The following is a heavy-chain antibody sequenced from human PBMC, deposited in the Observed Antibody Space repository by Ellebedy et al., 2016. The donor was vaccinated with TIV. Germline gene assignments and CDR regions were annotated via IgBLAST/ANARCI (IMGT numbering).Heavy chain of an antibody. Sequence: GESLKISCAASGFTFSNYAMSWVRQAPGKGLEWVSAIGGSGGSTYYADSVKSRFTISRDNSKNTLYLQMTSLRAEDTAVYYCARDNWNGLASDYWGQGTLVTVSS. V-gene: IGHV3-23*01. CDR1: GFTFSNYA. CDR2: IGGSGGST. J-gene: IGHJ4*02. D-gene: IGHD1-20*01. CDR3: ARDNWNGLASDY.